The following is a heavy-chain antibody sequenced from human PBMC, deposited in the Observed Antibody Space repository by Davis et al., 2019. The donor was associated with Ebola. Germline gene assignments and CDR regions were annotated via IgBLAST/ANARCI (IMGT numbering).Heavy chain of an antibody. CDR1: GFTFINAW. Sequence: GESLKISCTASGFTFINAWVNWVRQAPGKGLEWVSVTSAGDYNRYYADSVKGRFTISRDSSKNSLFLHMNSLTIEDTGMYYCAKGPYEYDSSGYLEANYFQRWGQGTLVTVSS. J-gene: IGHJ1*01. CDR2: TSAGDYNR. V-gene: IGHV3-43*02. D-gene: IGHD3-22*01. CDR3: AKGPYEYDSSGYLEANYFQR.